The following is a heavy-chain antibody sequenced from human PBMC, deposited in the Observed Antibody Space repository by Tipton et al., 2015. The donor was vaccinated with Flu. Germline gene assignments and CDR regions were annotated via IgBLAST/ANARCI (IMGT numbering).Heavy chain of an antibody. Sequence: TLSLTCTVSGGSISSSSYFWGWIRQPPGKGLEWIGSIFHSGTTYYNPSLKSRVTISVDTSKNQFSLKLSSVTAADTAVYYCARDVDGYNGHDYWGQGALVTVSS. CDR1: GGSISSSSYF. J-gene: IGHJ4*02. D-gene: IGHD5-24*01. V-gene: IGHV4-39*07. CDR2: IFHSGTT. CDR3: ARDVDGYNGHDY.